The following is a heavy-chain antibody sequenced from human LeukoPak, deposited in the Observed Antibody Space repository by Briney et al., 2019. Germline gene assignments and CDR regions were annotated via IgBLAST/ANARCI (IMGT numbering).Heavy chain of an antibody. CDR1: GGTFSSYA. D-gene: IGHD3-22*01. Sequence: SVKVSCKASGGTFSSYAISWVRQAPGQGLEWMGGIIPIFGTANYAQKFQGRVTITADESTSTAYMELSSLRSEDTAVYYCGRTYYYDPRSPDYWGQGTLVTVSS. CDR3: GRTYYYDPRSPDY. J-gene: IGHJ4*02. CDR2: IIPIFGTA. V-gene: IGHV1-69*13.